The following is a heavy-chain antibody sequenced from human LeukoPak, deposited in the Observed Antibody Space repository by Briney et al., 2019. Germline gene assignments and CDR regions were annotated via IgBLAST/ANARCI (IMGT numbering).Heavy chain of an antibody. J-gene: IGHJ3*02. V-gene: IGHV3-23*01. Sequence: GGSLRLSCVASRFTFSKFPMGRVREAPGTGLGRVSPICASGDVMFYADSLRGRFTISRDNSKSTLYLQMNGLRAEDTAIFYCAKSLFTSATGTGRAFHIWGQGTRVTVPS. D-gene: IGHD1-1*01. CDR1: RFTFSKFP. CDR2: ICASGDVM. CDR3: AKSLFTSATGTGRAFHI.